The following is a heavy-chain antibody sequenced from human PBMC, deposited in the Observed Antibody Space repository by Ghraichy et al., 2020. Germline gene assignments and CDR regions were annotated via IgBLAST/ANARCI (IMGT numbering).Heavy chain of an antibody. Sequence: GGSLRLSCAASGFTFSSYSMNWVRQAPGKGLEWVSSISSSSSYIYYADSVKGRFTISRDNAKNSLYLQMNSLRAEDTAVYYCARDSAWGRTYYYYGMDVWGQGTTVTVSS. CDR3: ARDSAWGRTYYYYGMDV. CDR1: GFTFSSYS. CDR2: ISSSSSYI. J-gene: IGHJ6*02. D-gene: IGHD7-27*01. V-gene: IGHV3-21*01.